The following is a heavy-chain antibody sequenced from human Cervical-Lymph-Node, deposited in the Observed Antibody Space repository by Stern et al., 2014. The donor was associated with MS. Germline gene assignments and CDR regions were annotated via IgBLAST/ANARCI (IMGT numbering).Heavy chain of an antibody. D-gene: IGHD4-17*01. J-gene: IGHJ4*02. CDR2: IHHTGST. Sequence: QLQLQESGPGLVKPSQTLSLTCTVSGGSISRGGYSWSWLRPPPGEGLGRGGYIHHTGSTYYNPSLKSRLDISVDTSKNQFSLKVRSVTAADTAVYYCARIGDDDGDFRLCYWGQGTLVTVSS. CDR3: ARIGDDDGDFRLCY. V-gene: IGHV4-31*03. CDR1: GGSISRGGYS.